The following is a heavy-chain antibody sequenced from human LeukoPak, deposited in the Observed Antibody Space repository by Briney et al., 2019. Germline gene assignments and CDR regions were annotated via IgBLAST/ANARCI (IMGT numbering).Heavy chain of an antibody. CDR2: ISGSGGTT. CDR3: AKGGGPRYCSSTSCLYFDY. J-gene: IGHJ4*02. V-gene: IGHV3-23*01. CDR1: GFTFNNYA. Sequence: GGSLRLSCAASGFTFNNYAMSWVRQAPGKGLEWVSAISGSGGTTYYADSVKGRFTISRDNSKNTLYLQMNSLRAEDTAVYYCAKGGGPRYCSSTSCLYFDYWGQGTLVTVSS. D-gene: IGHD2-2*01.